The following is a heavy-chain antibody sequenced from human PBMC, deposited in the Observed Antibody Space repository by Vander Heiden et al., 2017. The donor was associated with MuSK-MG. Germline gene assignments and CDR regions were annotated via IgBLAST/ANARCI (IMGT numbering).Heavy chain of an antibody. Sequence: QVQLVQSGAEVKKPGASVKVSCKASGYTFTSYYMHWVRQAPGQGLEWMGIINPSGGSTSYAQKFQGRVTMTRDTSTSTVYMELSSLRSEDTAVYYCAIRPAAPGVIDYWGQGTLVTVSS. D-gene: IGHD2-2*01. CDR1: GYTFTSYY. J-gene: IGHJ4*02. V-gene: IGHV1-46*03. CDR2: INPSGGST. CDR3: AIRPAAPGVIDY.